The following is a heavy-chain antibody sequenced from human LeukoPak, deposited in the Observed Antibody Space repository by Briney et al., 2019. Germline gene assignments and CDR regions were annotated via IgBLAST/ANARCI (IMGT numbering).Heavy chain of an antibody. V-gene: IGHV3-23*01. CDR2: ISGSGATT. CDR3: AREPHNYYDSSGYYNYFDY. Sequence: QPGGSLRLSCAASGFTFSTYAMNWVRQAPGKGLEWVSAISGSGATTYYADSVKGRLTISRDNSKNTLYLQMNRLTAEDTAVYYCAREPHNYYDSSGYYNYFDYWGQGTLVTVSS. J-gene: IGHJ4*02. CDR1: GFTFSTYA. D-gene: IGHD3-22*01.